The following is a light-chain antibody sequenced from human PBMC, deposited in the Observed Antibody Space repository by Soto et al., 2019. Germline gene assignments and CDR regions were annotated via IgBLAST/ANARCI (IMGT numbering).Light chain of an antibody. Sequence: EIVLTQSPATLSLSPGERGTLSCRASQSVGSSLAWYQQKPGQAPRLLIYDASNRATGIPARFSGSGSGTDFALTISGLEPEDFAFYYCQQHINWPFFTFGHGTKVDIK. V-gene: IGKV3-11*01. CDR2: DAS. CDR3: QQHINWPFFT. J-gene: IGKJ3*01. CDR1: QSVGSS.